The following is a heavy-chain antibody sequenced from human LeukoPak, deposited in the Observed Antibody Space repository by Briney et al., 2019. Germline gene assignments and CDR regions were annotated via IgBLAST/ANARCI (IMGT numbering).Heavy chain of an antibody. CDR3: ARDVLAGATYFDS. CDR1: GFTVSNTY. Sequence: TGGSLRLSCAASGFTVSNTYMSWVRQAPGKGLEWVSVIYSAGSTYYADSVKGRFTVSRDNSKNTLYLQMNSLRPEDTAVYYCARDVLAGATYFDSRGQGTLVTVSS. J-gene: IGHJ4*02. D-gene: IGHD1-26*01. V-gene: IGHV3-53*05. CDR2: IYSAGST.